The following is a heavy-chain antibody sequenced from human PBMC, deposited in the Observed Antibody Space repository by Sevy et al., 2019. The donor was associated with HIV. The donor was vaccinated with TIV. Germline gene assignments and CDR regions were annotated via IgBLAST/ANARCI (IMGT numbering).Heavy chain of an antibody. Sequence: GGSLRLSCAVSGFTFRSYWMSWVRQAPGKGLEWVAHIKVDGSEKYHVDSVKGRFTISRDNAKNSLFLQMNGLRVEDTAGYYCARDCSSTSCLWGLDVWGQGTAVTVSS. CDR2: IKVDGSEK. D-gene: IGHD2-2*01. J-gene: IGHJ6*02. CDR3: ARDCSSTSCLWGLDV. CDR1: GFTFRSYW. V-gene: IGHV3-7*03.